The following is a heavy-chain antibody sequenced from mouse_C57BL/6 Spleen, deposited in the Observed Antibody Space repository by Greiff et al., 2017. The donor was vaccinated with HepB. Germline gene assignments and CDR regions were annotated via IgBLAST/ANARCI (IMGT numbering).Heavy chain of an antibody. CDR1: GYTFTSYW. Sequence: QVQLQQPGAELVKPGASVKMSCKASGYTFTSYWITWVKQRPGQGLEWIGDIYPGSGSTNYNEKFKSKATLTVDTSSSTAYMQLSSLTSEDSAVCYCASQHYGSSYAMDYWGQGTSVTVAS. D-gene: IGHD1-1*01. CDR2: IYPGSGST. J-gene: IGHJ4*01. V-gene: IGHV1-55*01. CDR3: ASQHYGSSYAMDY.